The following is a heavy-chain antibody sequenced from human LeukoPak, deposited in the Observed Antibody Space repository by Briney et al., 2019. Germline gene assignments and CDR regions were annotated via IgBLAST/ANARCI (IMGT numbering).Heavy chain of an antibody. D-gene: IGHD6-13*01. V-gene: IGHV4-31*03. Sequence: SETLSLTCTVSGGSISSGGYYWSWIRQHPGKGLEWIGYIYYSGSTYYNPSLKSRVTISVATSKNRFSMTLTSVTAADTAVYYCARTPQHNFGIAAAGRIDPWGQGTLVTVSS. CDR1: GGSISSGGYY. CDR3: ARTPQHNFGIAAAGRIDP. CDR2: IYYSGST. J-gene: IGHJ5*02.